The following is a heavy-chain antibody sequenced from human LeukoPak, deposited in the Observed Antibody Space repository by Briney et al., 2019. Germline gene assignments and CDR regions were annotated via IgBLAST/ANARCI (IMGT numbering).Heavy chain of an antibody. CDR3: AKGSSSWYYYYGMDV. J-gene: IGHJ6*02. Sequence: GGSLRLSCAASGFTFSSYGMHWVRQAPGKGLEWVAVIWYDGSNKYYADSVKGRFTISRDNSKNTLYLQMNSLRAEDTAVCYCAKGSSSWYYYYGMDVWGQGTTVTVSS. CDR2: IWYDGSNK. CDR1: GFTFSSYG. D-gene: IGHD6-13*01. V-gene: IGHV3-33*06.